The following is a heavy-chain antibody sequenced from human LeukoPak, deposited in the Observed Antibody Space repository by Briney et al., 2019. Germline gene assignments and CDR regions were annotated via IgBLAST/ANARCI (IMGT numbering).Heavy chain of an antibody. J-gene: IGHJ6*03. CDR3: ARDHRGSGSRYYYYYMDV. V-gene: IGHV3-74*01. D-gene: IGHD3-10*01. CDR2: INSDGSST. CDR1: GFTFSSYT. Sequence: GGSLRLSCAASGFTFSSYTMNWVRQAPGKGLVWVSRINSDGSSTSYADSVKGRFTISRDNAKNTLYLQMNSLRAEDTAVYYCARDHRGSGSRYYYYYMDVWGKGTTVTISS.